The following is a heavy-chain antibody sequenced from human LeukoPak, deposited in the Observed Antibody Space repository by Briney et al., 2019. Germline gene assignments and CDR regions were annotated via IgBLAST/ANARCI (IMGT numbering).Heavy chain of an antibody. Sequence: PGGSLRLSCVGFGFTFRSHGMNWVRQAPGKGLEWISYISSSADRIYYADSVRGRLAISRDNDGNSLFLEMNALRAEDTAVYYCARANPTTPIFYFDFWGRGTLVTVSS. D-gene: IGHD4-17*01. V-gene: IGHV3-48*01. J-gene: IGHJ4*02. CDR2: ISSSADRI. CDR3: ARANPTTPIFYFDF. CDR1: GFTFRSHG.